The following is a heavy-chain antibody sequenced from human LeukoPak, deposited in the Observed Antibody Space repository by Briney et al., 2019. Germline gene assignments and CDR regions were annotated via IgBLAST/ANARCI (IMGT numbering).Heavy chain of an antibody. CDR1: GGSISSGGYY. Sequence: SQTLSLTCTVSGGSISSGGYYWRWIRQPPGKGLEWIGYIYHSGSTYYNPSLKSRVTISVDRSKNQFSLKLSSVTAADTAVYYCARVQRATPYFDYWGQGTLVTVSS. CDR3: ARVQRATPYFDY. J-gene: IGHJ4*02. V-gene: IGHV4-30-2*01. CDR2: IYHSGST.